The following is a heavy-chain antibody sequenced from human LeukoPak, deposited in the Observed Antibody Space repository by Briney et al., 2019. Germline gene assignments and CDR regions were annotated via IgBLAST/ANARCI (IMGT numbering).Heavy chain of an antibody. CDR1: GGSISSTDYS. J-gene: IGHJ5*02. CDR3: ASYYCNTDCYLFDP. Sequence: SETLSLTCTVSGGSISSTDYSWAWICQPPGRGLEWIGTIYYSGSTYYNPSVKSRVTISVDTSKNQFSLKLSSVTAADTAVYYCASYYCNTDCYLFDPWGQGTLVTVSS. D-gene: IGHD2-21*01. V-gene: IGHV4-39*01. CDR2: IYYSGST.